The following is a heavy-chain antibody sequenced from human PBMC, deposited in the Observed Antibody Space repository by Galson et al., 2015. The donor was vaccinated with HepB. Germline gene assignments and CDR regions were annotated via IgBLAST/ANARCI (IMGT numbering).Heavy chain of an antibody. CDR1: GFTFSAFA. CDR2: IGGNGASS. CDR3: VKDRERGIQLWFHRGFADY. J-gene: IGHJ4*02. Sequence: SLRLSCAASGFTFSAFAMHWVRQAPVKGLEFVSGIGGNGASSYYADSVKGRSTISRDNSKNTLYLELHSLKPDDTAVYYCVKDRERGIQLWFHRGFADYWGQGTPVTVSS. D-gene: IGHD5-18*01. V-gene: IGHV3-64D*06.